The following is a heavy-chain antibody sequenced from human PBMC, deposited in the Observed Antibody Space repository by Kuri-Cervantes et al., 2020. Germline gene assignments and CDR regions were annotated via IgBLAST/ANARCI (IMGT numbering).Heavy chain of an antibody. J-gene: IGHJ6*02. V-gene: IGHV3-48*04. CDR2: ISSSGSTI. Sequence: GGSLRLSCAASGFTFSSYAMSWVRQAPGKGLEWVSYISSSGSTIYYADSVTGRFTISRDNAKNSLYLQMNSLRAEDTAVYYCAREYSSGWYHYYYYYGMDVWGQGTTVTVSS. D-gene: IGHD6-19*01. CDR3: AREYSSGWYHYYYYYGMDV. CDR1: GFTFSSYA.